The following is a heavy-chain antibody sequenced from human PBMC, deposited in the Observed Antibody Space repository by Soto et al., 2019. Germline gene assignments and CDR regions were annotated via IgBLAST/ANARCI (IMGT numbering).Heavy chain of an antibody. D-gene: IGHD5-18*01. CDR2: IDHSGTP. Sequence: QVQLQQWGARLVKPSETLSLTCAVYGGSFSDYVWSWIRQPPGKGLEWIGEIDHSGTPFWSPSLQSRVTISVDKPKNQISLKLSSVTVADTAVYYCARGRDPAMVSKGNWFDPWGQGTPVTVSS. CDR1: GGSFSDYV. J-gene: IGHJ5*02. CDR3: ARGRDPAMVSKGNWFDP. V-gene: IGHV4-34*01.